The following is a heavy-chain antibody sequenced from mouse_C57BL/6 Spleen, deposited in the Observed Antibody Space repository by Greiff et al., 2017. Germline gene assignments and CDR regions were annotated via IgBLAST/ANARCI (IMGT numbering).Heavy chain of an antibody. J-gene: IGHJ3*01. Sequence: EVQLVESGGGLVKPGGSLKLSCAASGFTFSSYAMSWVRQTPEKRLEWVATISDGGSYTYYPDNVKGRFTISRDNAKNNLYLQMSHLKSEDTAMYYCARVYDSNYSWFTYWGQGTLVTVSA. CDR3: ARVYDSNYSWFTY. V-gene: IGHV5-4*01. D-gene: IGHD2-5*01. CDR1: GFTFSSYA. CDR2: ISDGGSYT.